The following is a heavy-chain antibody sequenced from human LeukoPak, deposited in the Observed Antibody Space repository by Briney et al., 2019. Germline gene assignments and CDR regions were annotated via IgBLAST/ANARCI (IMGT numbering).Heavy chain of an antibody. CDR1: GGTFSSYA. J-gene: IGHJ4*02. Sequence: GSPVKVSCKASGGTFSSYAISWVRQAPGQGLEWMGGIIPIFGTANYAQKLQGRVTITADKSTSTAYMELSSLRSEDTAVYYCAREGSSWYGNYFDYWGQGTLVTVSS. D-gene: IGHD2-15*01. V-gene: IGHV1-69*06. CDR3: AREGSSWYGNYFDY. CDR2: IIPIFGTA.